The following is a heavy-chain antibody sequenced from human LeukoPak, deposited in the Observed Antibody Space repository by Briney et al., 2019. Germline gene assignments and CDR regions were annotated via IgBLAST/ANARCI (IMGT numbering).Heavy chain of an antibody. D-gene: IGHD3-10*01. CDR1: GFTFSSYE. V-gene: IGHV3-48*03. CDR3: GRDGFITMVRGVIRYYYGMDV. J-gene: IGHJ6*04. Sequence: GGSLRLSCAASGFTFSSYEMNWVRQAPGKGLEWVSYISSSGSTIYYADSVKGRFTISRDNAKNSLYLQMNSLRAEDTAVYYCGRDGFITMVRGVIRYYYGMDVWGKGTTVTVSS. CDR2: ISSSGSTI.